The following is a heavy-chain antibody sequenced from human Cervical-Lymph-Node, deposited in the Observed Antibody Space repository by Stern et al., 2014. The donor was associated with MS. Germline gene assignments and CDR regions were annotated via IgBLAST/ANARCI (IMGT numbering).Heavy chain of an antibody. V-gene: IGHV3-23*04. Sequence: EVQLVESGGDLVQPGGSLRLSCAGSGFTFTNYAMNWVRQAPGKVLEWVSGISVNGLNTYYADSVKGRFTISRDTSTHTLYLQMNSLRADDTAIYYCGVAGNYWGQGTLVTVSS. CDR2: ISVNGLNT. J-gene: IGHJ4*02. CDR1: GFTFTNYA. CDR3: GVAGNY. D-gene: IGHD1-1*01.